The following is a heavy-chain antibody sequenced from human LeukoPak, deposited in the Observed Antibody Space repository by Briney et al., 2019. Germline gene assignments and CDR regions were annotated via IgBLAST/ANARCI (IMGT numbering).Heavy chain of an antibody. CDR1: GFTFSIYA. Sequence: PGRYLRLSCAAAGFTFSIYAMHWVRQAPGKGLEWVAVISYDGSDKYYADSVKGRFTISRDNSKNTLYLQMNSLRAEDTAVYYCAREIPSTVLPVPLWFGESRAFDIWGQGTMVTVSS. D-gene: IGHD3-10*01. J-gene: IGHJ3*02. V-gene: IGHV3-30*01. CDR3: AREIPSTVLPVPLWFGESRAFDI. CDR2: ISYDGSDK.